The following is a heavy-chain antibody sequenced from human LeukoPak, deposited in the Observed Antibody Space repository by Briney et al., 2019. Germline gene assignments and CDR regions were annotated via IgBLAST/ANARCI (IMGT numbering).Heavy chain of an antibody. J-gene: IGHJ4*02. CDR1: GFTFSSYA. CDR2: ISYDGSNK. CDR3: ARDGGGTSSNWYSNGDY. D-gene: IGHD6-13*01. Sequence: GGSLRLSCAASGFTFSSYAMHWVRQAPGKGLEWVAVISYDGSNKYYADSVKGRFTISRDNSKNTLYLQMNSLRAEDTAVYYCARDGGGTSSNWYSNGDYWGQGTLVTVSS. V-gene: IGHV3-30-3*01.